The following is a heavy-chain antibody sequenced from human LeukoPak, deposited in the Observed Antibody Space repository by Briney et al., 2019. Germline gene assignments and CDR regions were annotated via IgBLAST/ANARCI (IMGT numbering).Heavy chain of an antibody. CDR3: AKDDAWLQYGN. D-gene: IGHD5-24*01. CDR2: LSGSGGTT. V-gene: IGHV3-23*01. Sequence: PGGSLRLSCAASGFTFSSYAMSWVRQAPGKGLEWVSGLSGSGGTTYYADSVKGRFTISRDNSKNTLYLQMNSLRAEDTAVYYCAKDDAWLQYGNWGRGTLVTVSS. J-gene: IGHJ4*02. CDR1: GFTFSSYA.